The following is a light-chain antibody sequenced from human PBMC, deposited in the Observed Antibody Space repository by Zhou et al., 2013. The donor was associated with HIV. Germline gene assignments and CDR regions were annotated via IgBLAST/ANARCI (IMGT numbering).Light chain of an antibody. CDR3: QQSYSTPIT. CDR1: QDISNY. J-gene: IGKJ5*01. CDR2: AAS. Sequence: DIQMTQSPSSLSASVGDRVTITCRASQDISNYLAWYQQKPGKVPKLLIYAASTLQSGVPSRLSGSGAGTNFTLTISSLQPEDVATYYCQQSYSTPITFGQGTRLEIK. V-gene: IGKV1-27*01.